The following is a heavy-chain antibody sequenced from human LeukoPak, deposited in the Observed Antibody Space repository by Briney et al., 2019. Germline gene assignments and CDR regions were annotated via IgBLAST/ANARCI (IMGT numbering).Heavy chain of an antibody. Sequence: ASVKVSCKASGYTFTSYGISWVRQAPGQGLEWMGWISAYNGNTNYAQKLQGRVTMTTDTSTSTAYMELRSLRSDDTALYYCSNGRTSSGTLQHDYWGQGTLVTVSS. CDR1: GYTFTSYG. D-gene: IGHD6-19*01. J-gene: IGHJ4*02. CDR3: SNGRTSSGTLQHDY. CDR2: ISAYNGNT. V-gene: IGHV1-18*01.